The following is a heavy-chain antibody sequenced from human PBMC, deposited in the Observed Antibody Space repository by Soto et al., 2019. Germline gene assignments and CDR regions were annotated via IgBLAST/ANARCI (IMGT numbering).Heavy chain of an antibody. CDR2: IIPRFGTA. J-gene: IGHJ4*02. CDR1: GGTFSSYA. Sequence: SVKVSCKASGGTFSSYAISWVRQAPGQGLEWVGGIIPRFGTANYAQKFQGRVTITADESTSTAYMELSSLRSEDTAMYYCAKVKYDSSGYYRNFDYWGQGTLVTAPQ. CDR3: AKVKYDSSGYYRNFDY. D-gene: IGHD3-22*01. V-gene: IGHV1-69*13.